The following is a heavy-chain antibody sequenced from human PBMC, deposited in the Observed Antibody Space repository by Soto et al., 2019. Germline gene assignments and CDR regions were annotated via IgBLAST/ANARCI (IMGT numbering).Heavy chain of an antibody. CDR3: ARVHKNWFDS. V-gene: IGHV5-10-1*01. J-gene: IGHJ5*01. CDR2: IDPSDSYT. CDR1: GYNFTAFW. Sequence: GESLKISCKASGYNFTAFWIHWVRQTPGKGLEWLGKIDPSDSYTNYSPSFGGHVTISTDKSTTTAFLQWSSLRASDTALYYCARVHKNWFDSWAQGTMVTVSS.